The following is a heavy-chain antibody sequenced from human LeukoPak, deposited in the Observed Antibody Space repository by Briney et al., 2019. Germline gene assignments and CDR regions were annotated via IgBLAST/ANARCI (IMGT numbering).Heavy chain of an antibody. CDR1: GFTFSSYA. J-gene: IGHJ5*02. D-gene: IGHD6-13*01. CDR3: AKDRSSSWYGGWFDP. CDR2: ISGSGGST. Sequence: PGGSLRLSCAASGFTFSSYAMSWVRQAPGKGPEWVSAISGSGGSTYYADSVKGRFTISRDNSKNTLYLQMNSLRAEDTAVYYCAKDRSSSWYGGWFDPWGQGTLVTVSS. V-gene: IGHV3-23*01.